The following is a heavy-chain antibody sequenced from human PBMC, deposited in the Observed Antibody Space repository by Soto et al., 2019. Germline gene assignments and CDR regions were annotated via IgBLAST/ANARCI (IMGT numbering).Heavy chain of an antibody. CDR3: ARDQRSKSTAFDY. J-gene: IGHJ4*02. D-gene: IGHD6-25*01. CDR1: GFTFSSYG. CDR2: IWYDGSNK. Sequence: QVQLVESGGGVVQPGRSLRLSCAASGFTFSSYGMHWVRQAPGKGQEWVAVIWYDGSNKYYADSVKGRFTISRDNSKNTLYLQMNSLRAEDTAVYYCARDQRSKSTAFDYWGQGTLVTVSS. V-gene: IGHV3-33*01.